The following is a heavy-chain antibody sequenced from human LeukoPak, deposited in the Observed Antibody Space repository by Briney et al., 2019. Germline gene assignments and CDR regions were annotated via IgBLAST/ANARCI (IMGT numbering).Heavy chain of an antibody. CDR3: ARVRDDAFDI. CDR1: GGSISSYY. CDR2: IYYSGST. Sequence: SETLSLTCTVSGGSISSYYWNWIRQPPGKGLEWIGYIYYSGSTNYNPSLKSRVTISVDTSKNQFSLKLSSVTAADTAVYYCARVRDDAFDIWGQGTMVTVSS. J-gene: IGHJ3*02. V-gene: IGHV4-59*01.